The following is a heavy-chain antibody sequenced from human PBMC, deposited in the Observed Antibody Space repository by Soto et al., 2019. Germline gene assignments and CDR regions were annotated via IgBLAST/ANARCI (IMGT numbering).Heavy chain of an antibody. J-gene: IGHJ4*02. Sequence: ASVKVSCKASGCCFSTLGINWVRQAPGQGLEWMGGIIPLFGKARYAETSQGRVTITEDTSTGTAYMEVSSLRSDDTAVFYWPTAHNRGSYFFDYWRPATLVTVSS. V-gene: IGHV1-69*06. CDR2: IIPLFGKA. D-gene: IGHD6-6*01. CDR1: GCCFSTLG. CDR3: PTAHNRGSYFFDY.